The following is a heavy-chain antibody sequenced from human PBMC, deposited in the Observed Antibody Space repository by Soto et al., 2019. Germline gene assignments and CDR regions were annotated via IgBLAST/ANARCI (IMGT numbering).Heavy chain of an antibody. CDR2: TNHSGST. D-gene: IGHD3-10*01. J-gene: IGHJ5*02. Sequence: SETRSLTCSVCGGSFSGNYWSWIRQTPGQGLEWIRETNHSGSTNYNPSLKSRVTISVETSKIESSLKLCCVTSADTAVYYCATERGGLWFGDCDPFRTHWFDPWDQETLVTVSS. CDR1: GGSFSGNY. V-gene: IGHV4-34*01. CDR3: ATERGGLWFGDCDPFRTHWFDP.